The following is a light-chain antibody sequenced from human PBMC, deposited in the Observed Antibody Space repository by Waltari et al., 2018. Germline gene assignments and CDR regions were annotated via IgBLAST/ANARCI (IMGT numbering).Light chain of an antibody. V-gene: IGLV1-36*01. J-gene: IGLJ1*01. CDR2: YDD. CDR1: TSNIEKNA. CDR3: AAWDDALNGWV. Sequence: QSELTQPSSLSAAPGQRVTISCSGRTSNIEKNAVNWYQRLPEKAPRLLIYYDDLLASVVSDRFSGAKSDTSASLAISGLQSEDEADYFCAAWDDALNGWVFGTGTKVTVL.